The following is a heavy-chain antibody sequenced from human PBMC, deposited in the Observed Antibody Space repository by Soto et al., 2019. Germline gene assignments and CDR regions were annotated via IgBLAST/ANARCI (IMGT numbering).Heavy chain of an antibody. J-gene: IGHJ3*02. CDR3: ASQLRITIFGVVPDAFDI. CDR1: GGSISSSSYY. V-gene: IGHV4-39*01. CDR2: IYYSGST. D-gene: IGHD3-3*01. Sequence: TSETLSLTCTVSGGSISSSSYYWGWIRQPPGKGLEWIGSIYYSGSTYYNPSLKSRVTISVDTSKNQFSLKLSSVTAADTAVYYCASQLRITIFGVVPDAFDIWGQGTMVTVSS.